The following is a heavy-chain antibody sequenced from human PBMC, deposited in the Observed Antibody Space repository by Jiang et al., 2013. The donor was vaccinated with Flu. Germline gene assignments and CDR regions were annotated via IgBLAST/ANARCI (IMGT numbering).Heavy chain of an antibody. Sequence: PGLVKPSQTLSLTCTVSGGSISSDSYYWTWIRQPAGGGLEWIGRMYNSGSTSYNPSLKSRVTVSVDTSKNQFSLQLNSVTATDTAMYYCARSKRTDGLDIWGQGTMVTVSS. D-gene: IGHD4-11*01. V-gene: IGHV4-61*02. CDR3: ARSKRTDGLDI. CDR2: MYNSGST. J-gene: IGHJ3*02. CDR1: GGSISSDSYY.